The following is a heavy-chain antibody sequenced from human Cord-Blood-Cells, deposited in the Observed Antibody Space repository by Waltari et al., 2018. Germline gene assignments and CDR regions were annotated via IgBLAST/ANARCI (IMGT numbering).Heavy chain of an antibody. V-gene: IGHV1-8*01. CDR1: GYTFTRYD. J-gene: IGHJ6*02. CDR3: ARQKDPSPFYYYYYGMDV. CDR2: MNRNSGNK. Sequence: QVQLVQSGAEVKKPGASVKVSCKASGYTFTRYDINWVRQATGHGLGWMGGMNRNSGNKGYTQKVQGRVTMTRNTSISTAYMELSSLRSEDTAVYYCARQKDPSPFYYYYYGMDVWGQGTTVTVSS.